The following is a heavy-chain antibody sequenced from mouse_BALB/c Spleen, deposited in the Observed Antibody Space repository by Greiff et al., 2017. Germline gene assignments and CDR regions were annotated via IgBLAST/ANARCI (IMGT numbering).Heavy chain of an antibody. CDR1: GYSITSGYY. CDR2: ISYDGSN. J-gene: IGHJ2*01. Sequence: EVQLQQSGPGLVKPSQSLSLTCSVTGYSITSGYYWNWIRQFPGNKLEWMGYISYDGSNNYNPSLKNRISITRDTSKNQFFLKLNSVTTEDTATYYCARGMVRSYFDYWGQGTTLTVSS. CDR3: ARGMVRSYFDY. D-gene: IGHD2-10*02. V-gene: IGHV3-6*02.